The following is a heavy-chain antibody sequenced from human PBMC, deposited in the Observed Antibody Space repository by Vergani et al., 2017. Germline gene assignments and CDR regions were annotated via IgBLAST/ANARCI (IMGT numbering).Heavy chain of an antibody. CDR1: GGSISSYY. CDR3: ARTGQTEYCGGDCYSFWYFDL. J-gene: IGHJ2*01. D-gene: IGHD2-21*02. CDR2: IYTSGST. V-gene: IGHV4-4*07. Sequence: QVQLQESGPGLVKPSETLSLTCTVSGGSISSYYWSWIRQPAGKGLEWIGRIYTSGSTNYNPSLKSRVTMSVDTSKNQFSLKLSSVTAADTAVYYCARTGQTEYCGGDCYSFWYFDLWGRGTLVTVSS.